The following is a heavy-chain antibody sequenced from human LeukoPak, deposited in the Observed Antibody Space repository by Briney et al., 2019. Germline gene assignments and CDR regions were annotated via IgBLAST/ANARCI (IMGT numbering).Heavy chain of an antibody. D-gene: IGHD3-9*01. Sequence: TGGSLRLSCVVSGFPFSDYYMSWIRQAPGKGLEWVSYISSGNSTTYYADSVKGRFTVSRDNAKDSLYLQMNSLRAEDTAVYYCAKGNPYGIFRPPIWGQGTLVTVSS. CDR2: ISSGNSTT. J-gene: IGHJ4*02. CDR3: AKGNPYGIFRPPI. CDR1: GFPFSDYY. V-gene: IGHV3-11*01.